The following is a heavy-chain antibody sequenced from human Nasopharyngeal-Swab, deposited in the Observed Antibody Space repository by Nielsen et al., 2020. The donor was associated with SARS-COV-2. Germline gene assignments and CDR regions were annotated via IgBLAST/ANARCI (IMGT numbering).Heavy chain of an antibody. CDR1: GDTFSRFY. Sequence: ASVKVSCKASGDTFSRFYMYWVRQAPGQGLEWMGRIYPRDGSTTYAQKFQGRVTMTRDTSTSTVYMELSSLRSEDTAVYFCARGRGYCSNNGCFGLDPWGQGTLVTVSS. V-gene: IGHV1-46*01. CDR3: ARGRGYCSNNGCFGLDP. D-gene: IGHD2-2*01. J-gene: IGHJ5*02. CDR2: IYPRDGST.